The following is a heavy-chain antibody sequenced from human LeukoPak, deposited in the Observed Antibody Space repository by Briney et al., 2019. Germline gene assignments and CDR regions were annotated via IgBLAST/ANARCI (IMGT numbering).Heavy chain of an antibody. CDR2: IYYSGTT. Sequence: SEPVSLTCSVSGGSISSPNHDWAWIRQPPGQGLEWIGSIYYSGTTYYNLSLKSRVTLSVDTSQNQFSLKLSSVTAADTAIYFCARSLGANTWVGNWFDPWGQGTLVA. CDR3: ARSLGANTWVGNWFDP. D-gene: IGHD3-10*01. V-gene: IGHV4-39*01. CDR1: GGSISSPNHD. J-gene: IGHJ5*02.